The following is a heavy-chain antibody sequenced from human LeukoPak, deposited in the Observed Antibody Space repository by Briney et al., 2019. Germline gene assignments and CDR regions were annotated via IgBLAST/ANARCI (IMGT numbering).Heavy chain of an antibody. D-gene: IGHD3-10*01. CDR2: INPNSGGT. Sequence: ASVKVSCKASGYTFTGYYMHWVRQAPGQGLEWMGWINPNSGGTNYAQKFQGRVTMTRDTSISTAYMELSRLRSDDTAVYYCATTMVRGSLFDYWGQGTLVTVSS. CDR1: GYTFTGYY. J-gene: IGHJ4*02. V-gene: IGHV1-2*02. CDR3: ATTMVRGSLFDY.